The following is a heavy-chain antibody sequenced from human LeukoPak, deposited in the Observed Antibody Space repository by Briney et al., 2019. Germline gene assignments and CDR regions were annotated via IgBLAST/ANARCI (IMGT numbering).Heavy chain of an antibody. J-gene: IGHJ4*02. V-gene: IGHV4-59*12. D-gene: IGHD3-3*01. CDR3: ARGPSAYPYFDY. CDR2: VYYSGST. Sequence: SETLSLTCTVSGGSIGSYFWSWIRQPPGKGLEWIGYVYYSGSTNYNPSLKSRVAISVDTSKNQFSLKLNSVTAADTAVYYCARGPSAYPYFDYWGQGTLVTGSS. CDR1: GGSIGSYF.